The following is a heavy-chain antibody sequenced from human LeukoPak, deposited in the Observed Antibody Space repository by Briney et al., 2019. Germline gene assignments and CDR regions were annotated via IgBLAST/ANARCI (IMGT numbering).Heavy chain of an antibody. D-gene: IGHD2-15*01. CDR3: AKDPHPQYCSGGSCYSVLRYFDY. CDR2: ISGNGGST. J-gene: IGHJ4*02. Sequence: GGSLRLSCAASGFTFSSYAMSWVRQAPGKGLEWVSAISGNGGSTYYADSVKGRFTISRDNSKNTLYLQMNSLRAEDTAVYYCAKDPHPQYCSGGSCYSVLRYFDYWGQGTLVTVSS. CDR1: GFTFSSYA. V-gene: IGHV3-23*01.